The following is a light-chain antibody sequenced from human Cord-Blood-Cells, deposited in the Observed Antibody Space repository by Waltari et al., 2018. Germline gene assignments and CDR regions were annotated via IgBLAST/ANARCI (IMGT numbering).Light chain of an antibody. CDR2: AAS. J-gene: IGKJ3*01. CDR1: QSISSY. Sequence: DIQMTQSPSSLSASVGDRVIITCRASQSISSYLNWYQQKPGKAPKLLIYAASSLQSGVPSRFSGSASVTDFTLTISSLQPEDFATYYCQQSYSTPFTFGPGTKVDIK. CDR3: QQSYSTPFT. V-gene: IGKV1-39*01.